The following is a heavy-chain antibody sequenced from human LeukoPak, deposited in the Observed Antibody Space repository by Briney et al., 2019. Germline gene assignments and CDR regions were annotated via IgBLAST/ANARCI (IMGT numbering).Heavy chain of an antibody. CDR2: INHSGST. V-gene: IGHV4-34*01. CDR3: ARGTRGLGY. Sequence: SETLSLTCAVYGGSFSGYYWSWIRQPPGKGLEWIEEINHSGSTNYNPSLKSRVTISVDTSKNQFSLKLSSVTAADTAVYYCARGTRGLGYWGRGTLVTVSS. D-gene: IGHD3-10*01. J-gene: IGHJ4*02. CDR1: GGSFSGYY.